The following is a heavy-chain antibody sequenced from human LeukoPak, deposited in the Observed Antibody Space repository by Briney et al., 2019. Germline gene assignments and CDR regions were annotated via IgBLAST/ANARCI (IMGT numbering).Heavy chain of an antibody. CDR3: AKTFYYGSGTLYYFDY. CDR1: GFTFSTYA. J-gene: IGHJ4*02. V-gene: IGHV3-23*01. CDR2: ISGSGGNT. Sequence: GGSLILSCAASGFTFSTYAMSWVRQAPGKGLEWVSAISGSGGNTYYEDSVKGRFTISRDNPKNTLYLQMNSLMAEDTAVYYCAKTFYYGSGTLYYFDYWGQGTLVTVSS. D-gene: IGHD3-10*01.